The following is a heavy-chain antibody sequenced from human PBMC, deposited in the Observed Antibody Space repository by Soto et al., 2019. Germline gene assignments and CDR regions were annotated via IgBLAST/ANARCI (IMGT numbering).Heavy chain of an antibody. CDR3: ARRPGDFWSGYYFDY. J-gene: IGHJ4*02. Sequence: GSLRLSCAASGFTFSSYWMSWVRQAPGKGLEWVANIKQDGSEKYYVDSVKGRFTISRDNAKNSLYLQMNSLRAEDTAVYYCARRPGDFWSGYYFDYWGQGTLVTVSS. V-gene: IGHV3-7*01. D-gene: IGHD3-3*01. CDR1: GFTFSSYW. CDR2: IKQDGSEK.